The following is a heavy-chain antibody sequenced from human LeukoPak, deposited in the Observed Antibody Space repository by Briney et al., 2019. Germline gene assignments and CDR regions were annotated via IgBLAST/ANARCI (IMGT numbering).Heavy chain of an antibody. V-gene: IGHV1-69*01. Sequence: SAKVSCKASGGTFSSYAISWVRQAPGQGLEWMGGIIPIFGTANYAQKFQGRVTITADESTSTAYMELSSLRSEDAAVYYCARDGRDGYPGGYDAFDIWGQGTMVTVSS. CDR2: IIPIFGTA. CDR1: GGTFSSYA. CDR3: ARDGRDGYPGGYDAFDI. D-gene: IGHD5-24*01. J-gene: IGHJ3*02.